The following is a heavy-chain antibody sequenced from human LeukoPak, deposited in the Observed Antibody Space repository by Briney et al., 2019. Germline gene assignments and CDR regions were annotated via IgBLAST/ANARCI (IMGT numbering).Heavy chain of an antibody. CDR3: ARHFRATVTKFDY. V-gene: IGHV4-39*01. J-gene: IGHJ4*02. Sequence: SETLSLTCTVSGGSISSSSYYWGWIRQPPGKELEWIGSIYYSGSTYYNPSLKSRVTISVDTSKNQFSLKLSSVTAADTAVYYCARHFRATVTKFDYWGQGTLVTVSS. CDR1: GGSISSSSYY. CDR2: IYYSGST. D-gene: IGHD4-17*01.